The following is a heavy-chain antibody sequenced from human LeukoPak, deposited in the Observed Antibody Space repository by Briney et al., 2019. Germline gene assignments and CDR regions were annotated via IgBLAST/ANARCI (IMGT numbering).Heavy chain of an antibody. CDR2: IIPIFGTA. V-gene: IGHV1-69*05. Sequence: SVKVSCKASGGTFSSYAISWVRQVPGQGLGWMGRIIPIFGTANYAQKFQGRVTITTDESTSTAYMELSSLRSEDTAVYYCAREKRKTYYYDSSGFDAFDIWGQGTMVTVSS. CDR1: GGTFSSYA. CDR3: AREKRKTYYYDSSGFDAFDI. J-gene: IGHJ3*02. D-gene: IGHD3-22*01.